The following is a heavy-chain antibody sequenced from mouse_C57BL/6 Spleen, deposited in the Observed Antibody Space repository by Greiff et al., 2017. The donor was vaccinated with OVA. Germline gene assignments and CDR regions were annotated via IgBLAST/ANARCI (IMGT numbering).Heavy chain of an antibody. Sequence: QVQLQQSGAELARPGASVKMSCKASGYTFTSYTMHWVKQRPGQGLEWIGYINPSSGYTKYNQKFKDKATLTADKSSSTAYMQLSSLTSEDSAVYYCASSGYGSSYGGYFDVWGTGTTVTVSS. J-gene: IGHJ1*03. D-gene: IGHD1-1*01. CDR1: GYTFTSYT. V-gene: IGHV1-4*01. CDR3: ASSGYGSSYGGYFDV. CDR2: INPSSGYT.